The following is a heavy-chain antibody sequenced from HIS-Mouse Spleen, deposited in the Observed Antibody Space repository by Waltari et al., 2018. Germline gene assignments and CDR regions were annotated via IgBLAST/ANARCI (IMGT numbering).Heavy chain of an antibody. CDR2: IYYSGST. CDR1: GRSISSSSYY. Sequence: QLQLQESGPGLVKPSETLSLTCTVSGRSISSSSYYRGWIRQPPGKGLEWIGSIYYSGSTYYNPSLKSRVTISVDTSKNQFSLKLSSVTAADTAVYYCAREIPYSSSWYDWYFDLWGRGTLVTVSS. CDR3: AREIPYSSSWYDWYFDL. V-gene: IGHV4-39*07. D-gene: IGHD6-13*01. J-gene: IGHJ2*01.